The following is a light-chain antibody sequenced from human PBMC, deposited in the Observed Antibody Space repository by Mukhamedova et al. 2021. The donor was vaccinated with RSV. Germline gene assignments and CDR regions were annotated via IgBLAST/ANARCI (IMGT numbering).Light chain of an antibody. CDR1: QGINNW. Sequence: RVTITCRASQGINNWLAWYQQKPGKAPNLLIYAASTLQHGVPSRFSGSGSGTDFNFTISSLQPADFATYYCQQAHAFPFTFGPGTK. V-gene: IGKV1-12*01. J-gene: IGKJ3*01. CDR2: AAS. CDR3: QQAHAFPFT.